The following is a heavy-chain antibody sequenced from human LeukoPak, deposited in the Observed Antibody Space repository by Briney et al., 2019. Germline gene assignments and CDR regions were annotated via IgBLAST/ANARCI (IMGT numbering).Heavy chain of an antibody. CDR1: GASVSSGGYY. D-gene: IGHD1-26*01. Sequence: PSQTLSLTCTVSGASVSSGGYYWNWIRQPAGKGLEWIGRIYTGGTTNYNPSLKSRVTTSVDTSKNQFSLKLSSVTAADTAVYYCVASGSPGSWGQGTLVTVSS. CDR3: VASGSPGS. V-gene: IGHV4-61*02. CDR2: IYTGGTT. J-gene: IGHJ4*02.